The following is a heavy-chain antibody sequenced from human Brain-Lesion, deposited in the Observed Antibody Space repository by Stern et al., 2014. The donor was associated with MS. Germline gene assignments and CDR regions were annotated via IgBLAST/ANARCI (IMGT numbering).Heavy chain of an antibody. CDR2: ISSNTTYI. J-gene: IGHJ6*02. Sequence: EVQLVQSGGGLVKRGGSLRLSCAASGFSLSPSSVSWVRQAPAKGLAWVLSISSNTTYIDYVDSVKGRFTISRDNAKNSVFLQMNGLGADDTAVYYCARGYGDAYYRGLDVWGQGTTVTVSS. CDR3: ARGYGDAYYRGLDV. CDR1: GFSLSPSS. D-gene: IGHD4-17*01. V-gene: IGHV3-21*01.